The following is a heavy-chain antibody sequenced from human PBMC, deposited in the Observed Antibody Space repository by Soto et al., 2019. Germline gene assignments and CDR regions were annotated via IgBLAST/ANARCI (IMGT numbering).Heavy chain of an antibody. V-gene: IGHV3-23*01. D-gene: IGHD6-19*01. CDR2: IAASTGRT. Sequence: EVQLLESGGGLVQPGWSLRLSCAASGFAFSGYPMSWGRQTPGKGLEWVSGIAASTGRTYFADSVEGRVTSSRDNSKNTLYLQMNSLRVADTAIYYCAKDDSSGCYRSFGYWGQGTLFTVSS. CDR3: AKDDSSGCYRSFGY. CDR1: GFAFSGYP. J-gene: IGHJ4*02.